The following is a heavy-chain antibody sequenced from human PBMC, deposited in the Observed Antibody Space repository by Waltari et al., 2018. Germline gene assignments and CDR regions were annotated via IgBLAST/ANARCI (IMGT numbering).Heavy chain of an antibody. CDR3: AKVAGIAAAEFHFDF. D-gene: IGHD6-13*01. J-gene: IGHJ4*02. V-gene: IGHV3-23*04. Sequence: EVQLVESGGGLVHPGGSLRLSCAASGFTFVTSAMTWVRQAPGKGRRVVSRISGPALTTFYADSVKGRFSISRDNSKKTLYLQINGLTADDTAVYYCAKVAGIAAAEFHFDFWGRGTLVTVSS. CDR1: GFTFVTSA. CDR2: ISGPALTT.